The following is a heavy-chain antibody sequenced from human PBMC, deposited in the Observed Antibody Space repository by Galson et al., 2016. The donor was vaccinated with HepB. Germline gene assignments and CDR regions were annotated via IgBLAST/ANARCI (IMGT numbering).Heavy chain of an antibody. Sequence: SVKVSCKASGYTFTNYGVSWVRQAPGQGLEWMGWIGAYNGDSNYAQKFQGRVTMTTDTSTSTAYMELRSLRSDDTAVYYWASDDAGMPAAGIDHWGQGTPVTVSS. V-gene: IGHV1-18*01. CDR2: IGAYNGDS. D-gene: IGHD6-13*01. J-gene: IGHJ4*02. CDR3: ASDDAGMPAAGIDH. CDR1: GYTFTNYG.